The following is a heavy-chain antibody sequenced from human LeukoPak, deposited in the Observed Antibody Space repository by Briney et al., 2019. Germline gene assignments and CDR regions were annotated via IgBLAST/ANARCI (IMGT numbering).Heavy chain of an antibody. CDR2: IYYSGSP. J-gene: IGHJ6*03. CDR1: GDSFNSGSDS. CDR3: ARGLVGRPDYYYYYMDV. V-gene: IGHV4-31*03. Sequence: SETLSLTCTVSGDSFNSGSDSWSCIRQHPGRGLECVGFIYYSGSPYYNPSLKSRVTISVDTSTNQVSLQLGSVTAADTAVYYCARGLVGRPDYYYYYMDVWGKGISVTVSS. D-gene: IGHD6-6*01.